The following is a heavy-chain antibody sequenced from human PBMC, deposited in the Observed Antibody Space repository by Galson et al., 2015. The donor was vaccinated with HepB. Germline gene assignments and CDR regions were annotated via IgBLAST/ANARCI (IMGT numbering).Heavy chain of an antibody. V-gene: IGHV5-51*01. CDR3: ASSLATTLYFDY. D-gene: IGHD1-1*01. CDR1: AYNFANYW. J-gene: IGHJ4*02. Sequence: QSGAEVKKPGESLKISCKGSAYNFANYWIGWVRQMPGKGLEWMGIIFPADSDPRYSPSFRGQVTISADKSINTAYLQWSRLKASDTAIYYCASSLATTLYFDYWGQGTLVTVSS. CDR2: IFPADSDP.